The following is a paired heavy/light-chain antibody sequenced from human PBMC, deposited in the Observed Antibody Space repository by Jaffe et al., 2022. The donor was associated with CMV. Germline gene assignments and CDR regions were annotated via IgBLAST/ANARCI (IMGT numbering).Heavy chain of an antibody. Sequence: QVQLQESGPGLVKPSETLSLICTVSDGSTNTYYWSWIRQPPGKRLEWIGFINYDGRTNYNPSLESRVTISLDTAKNQFSLQLNSVTAADTAVYYCATKIDPYGYGPFAYWGQGTPVTVSS. CDR3: ATKIDPYGYGPFAY. CDR2: INYDGRT. CDR1: DGSTNTYY. V-gene: IGHV4-59*08. D-gene: IGHD5-18*01. J-gene: IGHJ4*02.
Light chain of an antibody. V-gene: IGKV3-15*01. J-gene: IGKJ1*01. Sequence: EIVMTQSPATLSVSPGERATLSCRASQSVSSNLAWYQQKPGQAPRLLIYGASTRATGIPARFSGSGSGTEFTLTISSLQSEDFALYYCQQYNNWPRTFGQGTKVEFK. CDR3: QQYNNWPRT. CDR1: QSVSSN. CDR2: GAS.